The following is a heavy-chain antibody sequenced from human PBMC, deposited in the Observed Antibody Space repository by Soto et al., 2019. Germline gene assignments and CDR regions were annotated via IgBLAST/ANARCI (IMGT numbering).Heavy chain of an antibody. D-gene: IGHD5-18*01. CDR3: ARAFTAMGLFDF. V-gene: IGHV4-30-2*01. CDR2: LYHGGAT. Sequence: ASETLSLTCAVSGGSISSRAYSWSWIRQPPGKGLEWIGYLYHGGATYSNPSLKNRVTISGDWSKNQFSLKLNSVTAADTAVYYCARAFTAMGLFDFWGPGTLVTVS. CDR1: GGSISSRAYS. J-gene: IGHJ4*02.